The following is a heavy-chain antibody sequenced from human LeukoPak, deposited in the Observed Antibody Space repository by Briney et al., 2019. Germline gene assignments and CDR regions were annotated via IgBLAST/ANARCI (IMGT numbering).Heavy chain of an antibody. V-gene: IGHV1-2*02. CDR1: GSTFIDYS. D-gene: IGHD2-15*01. Sequence: ASVTVSCKASGSTFIDYSIHWVRQAPGQGLEWMGEINPNNGDTNFAPEFQGRVTMTRDTSITTAFMELSSLRYADTAIYYCATHCSGAACFDYWGQGTLVTVSS. CDR3: ATHCSGAACFDY. J-gene: IGHJ4*02. CDR2: INPNNGDT.